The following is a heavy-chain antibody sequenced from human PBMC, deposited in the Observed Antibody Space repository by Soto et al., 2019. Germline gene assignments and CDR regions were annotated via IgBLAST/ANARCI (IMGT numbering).Heavy chain of an antibody. V-gene: IGHV4-39*01. CDR2: IYYSGST. CDR1: GGSISSSSYY. J-gene: IGHJ6*03. Sequence: PSETLSLTCTVSGGSISSSSYYWGWIRQPPGKGLEWIGSIYYSGSTYYNPSLKSRVTISVDTSKNQFSLKLSSVTAADTAVYYCARHLRGAPFWSGYLPSSGYYMDVWGKGTTVTVSS. CDR3: ARHLRGAPFWSGYLPSSGYYMDV. D-gene: IGHD3-3*01.